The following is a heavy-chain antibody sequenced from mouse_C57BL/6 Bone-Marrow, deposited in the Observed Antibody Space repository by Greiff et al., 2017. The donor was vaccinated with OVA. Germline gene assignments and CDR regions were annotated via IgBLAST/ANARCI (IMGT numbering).Heavy chain of an antibody. J-gene: IGHJ3*01. Sequence: EVKLMESGGGLVKPGGSLKLSCAASGFTFSSYAMSWVRQTPEKRLEWVATISDGGSYTYYPDNVKGRFTISRDNAKNNLYLQMSHLKSEDTAMYYCARDQNGYGESWFAYWGQGTLVTVSA. D-gene: IGHD2-2*01. CDR3: ARDQNGYGESWFAY. CDR1: GFTFSSYA. V-gene: IGHV5-4*01. CDR2: ISDGGSYT.